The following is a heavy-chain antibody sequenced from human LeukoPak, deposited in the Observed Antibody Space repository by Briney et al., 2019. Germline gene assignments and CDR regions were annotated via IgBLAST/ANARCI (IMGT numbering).Heavy chain of an antibody. CDR1: GGSVSSTTYF. CDR3: ARYVVYGSGKYYFDY. D-gene: IGHD3-10*01. CDR2: INYSGST. V-gene: IGHV4-39*01. J-gene: IGHJ4*02. Sequence: PSETLSLTCTVSGGSVSSTTYFWSWIRQPPGKGLEGIASINYSGSTYCNPSLKSRVTISVDTSENLFSLKLSSVTAADTAVYYCARYVVYGSGKYYFDYWGQGTLVTVSS.